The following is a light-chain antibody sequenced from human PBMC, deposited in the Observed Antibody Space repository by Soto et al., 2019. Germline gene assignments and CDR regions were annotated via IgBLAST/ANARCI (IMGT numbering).Light chain of an antibody. J-gene: IGLJ2*01. CDR1: SSDVGGYNY. V-gene: IGLV2-14*01. CDR3: TSYADSSPVV. CDR2: DVS. Sequence: QSVLTQPASVSGSPGQSITISCTGTSSDVGGYNYVSWYQHHPGKAPKLMIYDVSNRPSGVSNRFSGSKSGNTASLTISGLQAEDEADYYCTSYADSSPVVFGGGTKVTVL.